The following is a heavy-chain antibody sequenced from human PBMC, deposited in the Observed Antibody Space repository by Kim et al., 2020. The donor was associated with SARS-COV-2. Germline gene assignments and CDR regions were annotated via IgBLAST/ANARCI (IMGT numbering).Heavy chain of an antibody. D-gene: IGHD3-10*01. CDR2: MRYSGSP. Sequence: SETLSLTCTVSGGSISSGSYYWGWIRQTPGKGLEWIGSMRYSGSPYYNPSLKSRVTISLDTSKNQFSLELSSVTAADTAVYYCGSSRYGSGSYFAFYIWGQGTLVTVSS. CDR1: GGSISSGSYY. CDR3: GSSRYGSGSYFAFYI. V-gene: IGHV4-39*01. J-gene: IGHJ3*02.